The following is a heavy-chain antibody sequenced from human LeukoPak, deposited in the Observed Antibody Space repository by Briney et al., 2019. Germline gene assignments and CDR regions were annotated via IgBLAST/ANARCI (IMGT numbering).Heavy chain of an antibody. Sequence: GESLEISFKGSGYHFSNYWIGWGRPMPGKGLEWMGTIYPGDSDTRYSPSFQGQVTISVDKSISTAYLQWSSLKASDTAIYYCARQIAAAGRLDFWGQGTLVTVSS. CDR3: ARQIAAAGRLDF. J-gene: IGHJ4*02. CDR2: IYPGDSDT. D-gene: IGHD6-13*01. CDR1: GYHFSNYW. V-gene: IGHV5-51*01.